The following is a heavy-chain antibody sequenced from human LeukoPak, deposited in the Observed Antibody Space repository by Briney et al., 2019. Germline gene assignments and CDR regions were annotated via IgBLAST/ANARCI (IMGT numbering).Heavy chain of an antibody. V-gene: IGHV3-9*01. J-gene: IGHJ3*02. CDR1: GFTFDDYA. CDR2: ISWNSDSI. Sequence: PGRSLRLSCAASGFTFDDYAMHWVRQAPGKGLEWVSGISWNSDSIGYADSVKGRFTISRDNAKNSLYLQMNSLRAEDTAVYYCAKNIYRFDIWGQGTMVTVSS. CDR3: AKNIYRFDI. D-gene: IGHD1/OR15-1a*01.